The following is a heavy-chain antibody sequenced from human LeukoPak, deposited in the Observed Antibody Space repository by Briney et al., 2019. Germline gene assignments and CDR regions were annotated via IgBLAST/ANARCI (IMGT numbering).Heavy chain of an antibody. D-gene: IGHD5-12*01. Sequence: SVKVSCKASGGTFSSYAISWVRQAPGQGLEWMGRIIPILGIANYAQKFQGRVTITADKSTSTAYMELSSLRSEDTAVYYCARTATPDGTIAYWGQGTLVTVSS. CDR2: IIPILGIA. J-gene: IGHJ4*02. CDR1: GGTFSSYA. V-gene: IGHV1-69*04. CDR3: ARTATPDGTIAY.